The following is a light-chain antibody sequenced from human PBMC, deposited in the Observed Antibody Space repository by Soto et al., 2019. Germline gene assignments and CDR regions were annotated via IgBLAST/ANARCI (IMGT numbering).Light chain of an antibody. CDR1: SSDVGGYNY. J-gene: IGLJ2*01. CDR3: SSYTSSSTRLG. Sequence: QSALTQPASVSGSPGQSITISCTGTSSDVGGYNYVSWYQQHPGKAPKLMIYEVSNRPSGVSNRLSGSKSGNTASLTISGIQAEDEDDYYCSSYTSSSTRLGFGGGTKRTVL. CDR2: EVS. V-gene: IGLV2-14*01.